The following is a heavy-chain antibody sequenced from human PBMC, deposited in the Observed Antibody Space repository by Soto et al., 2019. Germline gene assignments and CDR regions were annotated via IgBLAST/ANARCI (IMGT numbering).Heavy chain of an antibody. J-gene: IGHJ4*02. V-gene: IGHV4-31*01. D-gene: IGHD3-10*01. CDR2: IFYSGST. Sequence: QVQLQESGPGLVKPSQTLSLTCTVSGGSISSGVYYWSWIRQHPGKGLGWIGYIFYSGSTHYNPSPKSPVTISVDTSKNQFSLKLSSVPAADTAVYYCATYGSGTYKPTTFDYWGQGTLVTVSS. CDR3: ATYGSGTYKPTTFDY. CDR1: GGSISSGVYY.